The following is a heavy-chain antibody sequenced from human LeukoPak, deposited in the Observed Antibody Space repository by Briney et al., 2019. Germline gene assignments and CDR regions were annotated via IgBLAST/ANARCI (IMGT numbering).Heavy chain of an antibody. Sequence: GGSLRLSCAASGFTVSNSYMNWVRQAPGKGLEWVSYIRSSSSTIYYADSVKGRFTISTDNAKNSLYLQMNSLRAEDTAVYYCARVGTGTRDYWGQGTLVTVSS. CDR3: ARVGTGTRDY. CDR1: GFTVSNSY. J-gene: IGHJ4*02. CDR2: IRSSSSTI. V-gene: IGHV3-48*04. D-gene: IGHD1/OR15-1a*01.